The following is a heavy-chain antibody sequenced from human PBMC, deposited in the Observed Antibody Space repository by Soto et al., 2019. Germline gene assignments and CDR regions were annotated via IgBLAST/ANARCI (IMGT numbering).Heavy chain of an antibody. CDR3: ARGVRGYSSSWYVY. J-gene: IGHJ4*02. V-gene: IGHV4-34*01. D-gene: IGHD6-13*01. CDR1: GGSFSVYY. CDR2: INHSGST. Sequence: AETLSLTCAFYGGSFSVYYWSWIRQPPGKGLEWIGEINHSGSTNYNPSLKSRVTISVDTSKNQFSLKLSSVTAADTAVYYCARGVRGYSSSWYVYWGQGIMVTVSS.